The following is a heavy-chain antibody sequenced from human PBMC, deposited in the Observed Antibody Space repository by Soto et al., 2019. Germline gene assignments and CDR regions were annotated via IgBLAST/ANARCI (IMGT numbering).Heavy chain of an antibody. CDR1: GYSFTDYH. V-gene: IGHV1-2*04. CDR3: ARGDSTDCSNGVCSFFYDHDMDV. CDR2: INPKSGGT. Sequence: ASVKGSCKASGYSFTDYHIHWVRQAPGQGLEWLGRINPKSGGTSTAQKFQGWVTMTTDTSISTASMELTRLTSDDTAIYYCARGDSTDCSNGVCSFFYDHDMDVWGQGTTVTVSS. J-gene: IGHJ6*02. D-gene: IGHD2-8*01.